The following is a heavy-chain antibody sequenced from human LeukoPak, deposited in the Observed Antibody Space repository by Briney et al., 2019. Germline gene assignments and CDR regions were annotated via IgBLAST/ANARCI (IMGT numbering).Heavy chain of an antibody. J-gene: IGHJ6*02. Sequence: SETLSLTCAVYGGSFSGYYWSWIRQPPGKGLEWIGEINHSGSTNYNPSLKSRVTISVDTSKNQFSLKLSSVTAADTAVYYCARQLHSGPYYYYGMDVWGQGTTVTVSS. V-gene: IGHV4-34*01. CDR3: ARQLHSGPYYYYGMDV. D-gene: IGHD1-1*01. CDR1: GGSFSGYY. CDR2: INHSGST.